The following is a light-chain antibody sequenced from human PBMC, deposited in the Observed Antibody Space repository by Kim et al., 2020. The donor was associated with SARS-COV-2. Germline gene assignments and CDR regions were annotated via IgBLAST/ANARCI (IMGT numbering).Light chain of an antibody. CDR1: QGISNY. CDR3: QKNNSAPFT. CDR2: AAS. V-gene: IGKV1-27*01. J-gene: IGKJ4*01. Sequence: CVGDRVTITCRASQGISNYLAGYQQKPGKVPKLLIYAASTLQSGVPSRFSGSGSGTDFTLTISSLQPEDVTTYYCQKNNSAPFTFGGGTKVDIK.